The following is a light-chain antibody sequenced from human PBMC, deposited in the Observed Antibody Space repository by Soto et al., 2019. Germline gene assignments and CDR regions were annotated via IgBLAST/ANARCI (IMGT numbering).Light chain of an antibody. CDR2: TAS. Sequence: DLKMTQSPSSLTASVGDRVTITCRPSQTIDTYLNWYQQKPGKAPNLLIYTASNLQSGVPSRFSGGRSGTSFTLTISSLQPEDFATYYCQQSYSTPHTFGQGTKLEIK. J-gene: IGKJ2*01. CDR3: QQSYSTPHT. CDR1: QTIDTY. V-gene: IGKV1-39*01.